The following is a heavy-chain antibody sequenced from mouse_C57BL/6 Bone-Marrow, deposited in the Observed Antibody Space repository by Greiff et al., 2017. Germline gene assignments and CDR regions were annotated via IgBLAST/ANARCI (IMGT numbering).Heavy chain of an antibody. CDR3: ASSYYGSSYYFDF. Sequence: VQLQQSGAELARPGASVKLSCKASGYTFTSYGISWVKQRTGKGLEWIGEIYPRSGNTYYKEKFKGKATLTADKSSSTAYMELRSLTSEDSAFYFCASSYYGSSYYFDFWGRGTTLTVSS. D-gene: IGHD1-1*01. J-gene: IGHJ2*01. CDR1: GYTFTSYG. CDR2: IYPRSGNT. V-gene: IGHV1-81*01.